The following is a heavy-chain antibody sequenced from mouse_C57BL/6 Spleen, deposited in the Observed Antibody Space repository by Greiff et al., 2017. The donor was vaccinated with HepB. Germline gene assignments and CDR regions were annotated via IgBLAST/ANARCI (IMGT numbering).Heavy chain of an antibody. CDR1: GYNFTSYW. V-gene: IGHV1-64*01. CDR2: IHPNSGST. J-gene: IGHJ2*01. D-gene: IGHD2-4*01. Sequence: QVQLQQPGAELVKPGASVKLSCKASGYNFTSYWMHWVKQRPGQGLEWIGMIHPNSGSTNYNEKFKSKATLTVDKSSSTAYMQLSSLTSEDSAVYYCARGYDYETTGYYFDYWGQGTTLTVSS. CDR3: ARGYDYETTGYYFDY.